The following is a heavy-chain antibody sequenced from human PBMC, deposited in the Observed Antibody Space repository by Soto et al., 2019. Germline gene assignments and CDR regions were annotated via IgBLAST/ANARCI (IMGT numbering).Heavy chain of an antibody. J-gene: IGHJ4*02. CDR1: GFTFSSYA. V-gene: IGHV3-30-3*01. CDR3: ARDRANGYFDY. D-gene: IGHD2-8*01. CDR2: ISYDGSNK. Sequence: GGSLRLSCAASGFTFSSYAMHWVRQAPGKGLEWVAVISYDGSNKYYADSVKGRFTISRDNSKNTLYLQMNSLRAEDTAVYYCARDRANGYFDYWGQGTLVTVSS.